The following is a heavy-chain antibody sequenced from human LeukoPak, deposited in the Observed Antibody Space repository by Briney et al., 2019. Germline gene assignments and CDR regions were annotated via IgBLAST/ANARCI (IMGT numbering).Heavy chain of an antibody. J-gene: IGHJ4*01. D-gene: IGHD3-10*01. CDR2: ISDDGGTT. Sequence: GGSLRLSCAASGFTFRAYGMHWVRQAPGQGLEYISAISDDGGTTFHAESVKGRFTISRDNSKNTLYLQMGSLRIDDSALYYCARGRGVPPFDFWGHGTLITVSS. CDR3: ARGRGVPPFDF. CDR1: GFTFRAYG. V-gene: IGHV3-64*02.